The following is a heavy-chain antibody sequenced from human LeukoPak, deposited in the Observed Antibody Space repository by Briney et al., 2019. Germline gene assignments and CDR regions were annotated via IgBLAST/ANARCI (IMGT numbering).Heavy chain of an antibody. Sequence: PSETLSLTCTVSVGSISGHYWGWIRQPPGKGLEWVWYHHYSGSTHYTPSLKSRLTLSVDPSRSRFSLKLRSVSAADTAVYYCVRENYFDKWGQETLVTVPS. J-gene: IGHJ4*02. CDR3: VRENYFDK. CDR2: HHYSGST. V-gene: IGHV4-59*11. CDR1: VGSISGHY.